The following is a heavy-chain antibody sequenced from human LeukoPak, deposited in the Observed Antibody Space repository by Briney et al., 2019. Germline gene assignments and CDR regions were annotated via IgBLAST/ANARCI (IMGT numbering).Heavy chain of an antibody. V-gene: IGHV3-30*02. CDR2: IRYDGSNK. D-gene: IGHD3/OR15-3a*01. CDR1: GFTFSSYG. J-gene: IGHJ4*02. Sequence: GGSLRLSCAASGFTFSSYGMHWVRQAPGKGLEWVAFIRYDGSNKYYADSVKGRFTISRDNSKNTLYLQMNSLRAEDTAVYYCARDGTGSYYFDYWGQGTLVTVSS. CDR3: ARDGTGSYYFDY.